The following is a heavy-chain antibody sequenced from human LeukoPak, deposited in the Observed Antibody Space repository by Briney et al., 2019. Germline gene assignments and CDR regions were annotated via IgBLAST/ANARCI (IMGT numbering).Heavy chain of an antibody. D-gene: IGHD1-26*01. CDR1: GGSISSSNYY. J-gene: IGHJ5*02. Sequence: SETLSLTCTVSGGSISSSNYYWGWIRQPPGKGLEWIGSISYSGSTNYNPSLKSRVTISVDMSKNQFSLKLSSVTAADTAIYYCARDNSVGDNAWWFDPWGQGTLVTVSS. V-gene: IGHV4-39*07. CDR3: ARDNSVGDNAWWFDP. CDR2: ISYSGST.